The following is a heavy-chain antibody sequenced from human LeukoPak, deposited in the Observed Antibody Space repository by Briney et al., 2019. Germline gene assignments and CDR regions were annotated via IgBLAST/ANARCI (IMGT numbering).Heavy chain of an antibody. CDR1: GFTFSTYW. CDR2: IKGDGSST. J-gene: IGHJ4*02. Sequence: GGSLRLSCAASGFTFSTYWMHWVRQAPGKGLVWVARIKGDGSSTIYADSVKGRFTISRDNSKNTLYLQTSSLRVEDTAAYYCARASTTVPNLLDHWGRGTLVTVSS. D-gene: IGHD4-17*01. V-gene: IGHV3-74*01. CDR3: ARASTTVPNLLDH.